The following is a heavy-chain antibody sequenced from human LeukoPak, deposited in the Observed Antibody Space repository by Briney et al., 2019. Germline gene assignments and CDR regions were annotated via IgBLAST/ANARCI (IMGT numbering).Heavy chain of an antibody. CDR2: IRSKTYRGTT. J-gene: IGHJ6*02. CDR3: SKGPIDLWLYCGMDV. Sequence: GSLRLSCTASGFTFGDHAMSWVRQAPGKGLEWVGFIRSKTYRGTTEYAASVKGRFTISRDDSKSIAYLQMNSLRIEDTAVYYCSKGPIDLWLYCGMDVWGQGTTVTVSS. D-gene: IGHD5-24*01. CDR1: GFTFGDHA. V-gene: IGHV3-49*04.